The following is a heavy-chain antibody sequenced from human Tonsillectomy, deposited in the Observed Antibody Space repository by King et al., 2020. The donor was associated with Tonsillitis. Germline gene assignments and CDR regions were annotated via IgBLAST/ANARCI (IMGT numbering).Heavy chain of an antibody. CDR1: GGSISSTNW. CDR3: ARETGRGID. Sequence: VQLQESGPGLVKPSGTLSLTCAVSGGSISSTNWWSWVRQPPGKRLEWIGEIYDNGSTNYNPSLKSRVTISVDISKNQFSLKLSAVTVADTAVYYCARETGRGIDGGQGTLAAVSS. CDR2: IYDNGST. V-gene: IGHV4-4*02. J-gene: IGHJ4*02.